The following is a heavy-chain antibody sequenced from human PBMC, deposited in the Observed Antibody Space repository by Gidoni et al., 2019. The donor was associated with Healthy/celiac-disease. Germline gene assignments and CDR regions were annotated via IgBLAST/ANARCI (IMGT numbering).Heavy chain of an antibody. D-gene: IGHD5-12*01. V-gene: IGHV4-59*01. J-gene: IGHJ4*02. CDR3: ARGGGVEMATSTDY. CDR1: GCSISSYY. CDR2: IYYSGST. Sequence: QVQLQESGPGLVKPAETLSLTCTVSGCSISSYYWSWIRQPPGKGLEGIGYIYYSGSTNYNPSLKSRVTISVDTSKNQFSLKLSSVTAADTAVYYCARGGGVEMATSTDYWGQGTLVTVSS.